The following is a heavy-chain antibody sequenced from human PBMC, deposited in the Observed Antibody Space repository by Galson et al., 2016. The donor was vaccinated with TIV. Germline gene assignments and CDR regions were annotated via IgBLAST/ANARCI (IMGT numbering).Heavy chain of an antibody. V-gene: IGHV1-69*01. CDR1: GGTFNIYA. CDR2: ILPIFGAA. Sequence: SGGTFNIYAISWVRQAPGQGLEWMGGILPIFGAATYAQKFQGRVTITADESTNTAYMELSSLKSDDTAMYYCARPSSSCRGCSYYYYMDVWGKGTTVAVSS. J-gene: IGHJ6*03. D-gene: IGHD6-19*01. CDR3: ARPSSSCRGCSYYYYMDV.